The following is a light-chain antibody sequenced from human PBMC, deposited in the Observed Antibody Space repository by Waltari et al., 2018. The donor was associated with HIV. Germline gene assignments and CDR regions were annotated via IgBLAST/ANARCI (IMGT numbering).Light chain of an antibody. Sequence: SALTQPASVSGPSGQSIHISCSEITHDLGTLKYGPWYHQYPGKAPKLIIYDVTSRPSGLSDRFSGSKSGNTASLTISGLQAEDEADYYCASYTHSLTRVFGGGTKLTVL. CDR2: DVT. J-gene: IGLJ3*02. CDR3: ASYTHSLTRV. CDR1: THDLGTLKY. V-gene: IGLV2-14*01.